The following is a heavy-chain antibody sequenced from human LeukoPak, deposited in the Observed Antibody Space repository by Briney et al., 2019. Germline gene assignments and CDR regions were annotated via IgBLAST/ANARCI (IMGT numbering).Heavy chain of an antibody. Sequence: SVKVSCKASGYTFTGYYMHWVRQAPGQGLEWMGWINPNSGGTNYAQKFQGRVTMTRDTSISTAYMELSRLRSDDTAVYYCARLPRFLEAGWGLDYWGQGTLVTVSS. CDR1: GYTFTGYY. D-gene: IGHD7-27*01. J-gene: IGHJ4*02. V-gene: IGHV1-2*02. CDR2: INPNSGGT. CDR3: ARLPRFLEAGWGLDY.